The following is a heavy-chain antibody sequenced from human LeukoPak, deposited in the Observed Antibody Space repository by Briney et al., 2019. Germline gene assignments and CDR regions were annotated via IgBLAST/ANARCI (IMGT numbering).Heavy chain of an antibody. D-gene: IGHD3-10*01. J-gene: IGHJ4*02. Sequence: SETLSLTCTVSGGSISSSSYYWGWIRLPPGKGLEWIGTIYHSGSTYYNPSLKSRVTISVDTSKNQFSLKLSSVTAADTAVYYCARGKGYNSGSYADYWGQGTLVTVSS. V-gene: IGHV4-39*07. CDR1: GGSISSSSYY. CDR2: IYHSGST. CDR3: ARGKGYNSGSYADY.